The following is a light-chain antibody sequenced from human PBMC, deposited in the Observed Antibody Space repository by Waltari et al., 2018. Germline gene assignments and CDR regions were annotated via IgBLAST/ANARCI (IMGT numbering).Light chain of an antibody. Sequence: QSVLTQPTSASGTSGQRITIPCSGRSSNIGRDIANWYRHLPGTAPKLPIYNNNQRPSGVPDRFSGSKSGTSASLAITGLQAEDEADYYCPAWDDSLNGVVFGGGTKLTVL. CDR1: SSNIGRDI. CDR2: NNN. J-gene: IGLJ2*01. CDR3: PAWDDSLNGVV. V-gene: IGLV1-44*01.